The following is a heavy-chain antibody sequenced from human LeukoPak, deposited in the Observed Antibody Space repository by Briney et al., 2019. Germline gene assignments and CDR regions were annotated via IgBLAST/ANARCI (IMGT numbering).Heavy chain of an antibody. V-gene: IGHV3-7*05. CDR1: ELTFSKYW. D-gene: IGHD2-8*01. CDR3: AKMRSNSFDY. CDR2: IEEDGSER. Sequence: PGESLRLSCAASELTFSKYWMTWVRQAPGKGLEWVAKIEEDGSERYYVDSVEGRFTISRDNAKNSLFLQMNSLRAEDTAVYYCAKMRSNSFDYWGQGTLVSVSS. J-gene: IGHJ4*02.